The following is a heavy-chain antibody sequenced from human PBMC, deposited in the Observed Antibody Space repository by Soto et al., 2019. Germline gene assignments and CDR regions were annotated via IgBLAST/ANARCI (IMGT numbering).Heavy chain of an antibody. CDR2: IISKVDGGTT. V-gene: IGHV3-15*01. Sequence: EVQLVESGGGLIHPGGSLRLSCTVSGITFTNAWLNWVRQVPGKGLEWVGRIISKVDGGTTDYAAPAEGRFIISRDDSENIVYLQMTSLEIEDTAVYYCATETPYHGSTSYYSPFDYWGQGTLVTVSS. J-gene: IGHJ4*02. D-gene: IGHD3-22*01. CDR1: GITFTNAW. CDR3: ATETPYHGSTSYYSPFDY.